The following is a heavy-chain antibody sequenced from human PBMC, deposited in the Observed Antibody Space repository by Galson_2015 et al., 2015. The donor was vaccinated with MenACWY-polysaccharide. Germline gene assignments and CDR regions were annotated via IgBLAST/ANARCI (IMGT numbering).Heavy chain of an antibody. Sequence: SLRLSCAAPGFSFSSYWMSWVRQAPGKGLEWVTNIKEGGSEKYYVDSVKGRFTISRDNAKNSLYLQMNSLRAEDTAVYYCARVSVRFGGSITSVIDHWGQGTLVTVSS. J-gene: IGHJ4*02. CDR2: IKEGGSEK. V-gene: IGHV3-7*03. CDR3: ARVSVRFGGSITSVIDH. D-gene: IGHD3-16*01. CDR1: GFSFSSYW.